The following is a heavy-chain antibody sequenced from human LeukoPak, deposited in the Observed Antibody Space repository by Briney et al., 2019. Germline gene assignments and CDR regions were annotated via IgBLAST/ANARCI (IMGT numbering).Heavy chain of an antibody. CDR2: IIPIFGTP. Sequence: ASVKVSCKASGGTFSSYPISWVRQAPGQGLEWMGGIIPIFGTPNYAQKFQGRVTITADESTSTAYMELSSLRSEDTAVYYCASPCSGGSCYEGYFDYWGQGTLVTVSS. V-gene: IGHV1-69*13. CDR1: GGTFSSYP. CDR3: ASPCSGGSCYEGYFDY. J-gene: IGHJ4*02. D-gene: IGHD2-15*01.